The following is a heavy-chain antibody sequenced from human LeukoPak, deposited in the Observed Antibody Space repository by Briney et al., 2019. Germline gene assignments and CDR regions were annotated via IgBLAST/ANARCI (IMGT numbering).Heavy chain of an antibody. CDR3: ARGYYDSSGYYTEFAN. CDR1: GGXISIYY. V-gene: IGHV4-4*07. CDR2: IYTSGST. D-gene: IGHD3-22*01. J-gene: IGHJ4*02. Sequence: PSETLSPTCTVSGGXISIYYCSWLRQPAGKGLEWIGRIYTSGSTDYNPSLKSRVTMSVDTSKNKFSLKVTSVTAADTAVYYCARGYYDSSGYYTEFANWGQGTLVTVSS.